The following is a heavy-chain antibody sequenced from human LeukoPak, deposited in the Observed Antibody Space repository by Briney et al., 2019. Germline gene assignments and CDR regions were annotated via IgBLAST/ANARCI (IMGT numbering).Heavy chain of an antibody. D-gene: IGHD1-14*01. CDR1: GLTFSSHA. CDR3: AREPGPGYFDY. V-gene: IGHV3-30-3*01. J-gene: IGHJ4*02. CDR2: ISHDGSDK. Sequence: GGSLRLSCAASGLTFSSHAMHWVRQAPGKGLEWVAVISHDGSDKHYTDSVKGRFTISRDNSRNTLYLQMNSLRAEDTAVYYCAREPGPGYFDYWGQGTLVTVSS.